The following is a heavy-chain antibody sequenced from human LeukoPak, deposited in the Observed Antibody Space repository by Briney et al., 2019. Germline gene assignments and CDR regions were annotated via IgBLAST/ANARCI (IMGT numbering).Heavy chain of an antibody. CDR2: ISDDGRNK. J-gene: IGHJ4*02. CDR1: GFSFISYG. CDR3: AKRPSDYGDYLTYFDY. Sequence: GGSLRLSCAASGFSFISYGMHWVRQAPGKGLEWVGVISDDGRNKKYADSVKGRFTISRDNSKDTLYLQMNSLRDEDTAVYYCAKRPSDYGDYLTYFDYWGQGTLVTVSS. D-gene: IGHD4-17*01. V-gene: IGHV3-30*18.